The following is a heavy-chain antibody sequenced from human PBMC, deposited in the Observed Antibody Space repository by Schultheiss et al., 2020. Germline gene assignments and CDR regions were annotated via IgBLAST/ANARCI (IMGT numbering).Heavy chain of an antibody. V-gene: IGHV3-30*03. J-gene: IGHJ4*02. CDR1: GFTFSSYC. CDR2: ISYYGSNK. CDR3: ARVTESIAGEVGFDY. D-gene: IGHD6-6*01. Sequence: GGSLRLSCAASGFTFSSYCMHWVRQAPGKGLEWVAVISYYGSNKYYADSVKGRFTISRDNSKNSLYLQMNSLRAEDTAVYYCARVTESIAGEVGFDYWGQGTLVTVSS.